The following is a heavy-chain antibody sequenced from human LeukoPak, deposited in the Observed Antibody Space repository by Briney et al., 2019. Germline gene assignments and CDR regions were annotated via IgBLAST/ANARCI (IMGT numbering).Heavy chain of an antibody. J-gene: IGHJ3*02. CDR3: ATEYSSSGPSRAFDI. CDR2: INPNSGGT. D-gene: IGHD6-13*01. CDR1: GYTFTGYY. V-gene: IGHV1-2*02. Sequence: ASVKVSCKASGYTFTGYYMHWVRQAPGQGLEWMGWINPNSGGTNYAQKFQGRVTMTRDTSISTAYMELSRLRSDDTDVYYCATEYSSSGPSRAFDIWGQGTMVTVSS.